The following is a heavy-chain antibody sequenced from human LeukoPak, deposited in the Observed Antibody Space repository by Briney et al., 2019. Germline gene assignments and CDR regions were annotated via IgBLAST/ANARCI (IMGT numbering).Heavy chain of an antibody. D-gene: IGHD2-15*01. CDR3: AKDINSHCRGDCSDY. Sequence: GGSLRLSCAASGFTFSKHGMHWVRQAPGKGLEGVAFIRNDGSNKYYADSVKGRFTISRDNSKNTVDLQMNSLRAEDTAIYYCAKDINSHCRGDCSDYWGQGTLVIVSS. CDR2: IRNDGSNK. V-gene: IGHV3-30*02. CDR1: GFTFSKHG. J-gene: IGHJ4*02.